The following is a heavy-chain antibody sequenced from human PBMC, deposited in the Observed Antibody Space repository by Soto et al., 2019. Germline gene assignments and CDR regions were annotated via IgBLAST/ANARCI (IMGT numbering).Heavy chain of an antibody. CDR3: ARDIAAAGGDDY. Sequence: QVQLVESGGGVVQPGRSMRLSCAASGFTFTSYAMHWVRQAPGKGLEWVAVISYDGSNKYYADSVKGRFTISRDNSKNTLYLQMNSLRAEDTAVYYCARDIAAAGGDDYWGQGTLVTVSS. D-gene: IGHD6-13*01. CDR2: ISYDGSNK. V-gene: IGHV3-30-3*01. J-gene: IGHJ4*02. CDR1: GFTFTSYA.